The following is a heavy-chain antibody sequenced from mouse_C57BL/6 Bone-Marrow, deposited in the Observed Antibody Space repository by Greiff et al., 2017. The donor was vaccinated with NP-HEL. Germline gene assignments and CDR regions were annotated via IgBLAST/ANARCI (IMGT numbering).Heavy chain of an antibody. CDR1: GYTFTDYY. D-gene: IGHD2-12*01. V-gene: IGHV1-19*01. CDR2: INPYNGGT. J-gene: IGHJ2*01. Sequence: SGPVLVKPGASVKMSCKASGYTFTDYYMNWVKQSYGKSLEWIGVINPYNGGTSYNQKFKGKATLTVDKSSSTAYLELNSLTSEDSAVYCGGSPLRHYFDDWGQGTTLTVSS. CDR3: GSPLRHYFDD.